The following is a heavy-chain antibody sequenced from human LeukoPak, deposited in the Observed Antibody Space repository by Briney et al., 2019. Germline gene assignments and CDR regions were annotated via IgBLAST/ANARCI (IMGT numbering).Heavy chain of an antibody. CDR2: IYYSGST. CDR1: GGSISSYY. V-gene: IGHV4-59*01. D-gene: IGHD5-24*01. CDR3: ARVEVEMATIPFDY. Sequence: SETLSLTCTVSGGSISSYYWSWIRQPPGKGLEWIGYIYYSGSTNYNPSLKSRVTISVDTSKNQFSLKLSSVTAADTAVYYCARVEVEMATIPFDYWGQGTLVTVSS. J-gene: IGHJ4*02.